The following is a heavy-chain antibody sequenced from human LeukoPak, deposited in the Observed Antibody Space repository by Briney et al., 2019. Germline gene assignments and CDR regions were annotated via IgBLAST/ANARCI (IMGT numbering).Heavy chain of an antibody. CDR1: GFTFSSYA. J-gene: IGHJ4*02. V-gene: IGHV3-23*01. CDR2: ISGSGGST. CDR3: AKSYGSGSPPFDY. Sequence: GGSLRLSCAASGFTFSSYAMSWFRQAPGKGLEWVSAISGSGGSTYYADSAKGRFTISRDNSKNTLYLQMSSLRAEDTAVYYCAKSYGSGSPPFDYWGQGTLVTVSS. D-gene: IGHD3-10*01.